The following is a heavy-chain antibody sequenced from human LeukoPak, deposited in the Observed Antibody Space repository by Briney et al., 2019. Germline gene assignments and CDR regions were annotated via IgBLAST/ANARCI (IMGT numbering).Heavy chain of an antibody. V-gene: IGHV3-7*01. D-gene: IGHD2-2*01. CDR2: IKQDGSDK. Sequence: GGSLRLSCAASGFTFSNYWMNCVRQAPGKGLEWVANIKQDGSDKYYVDSVKGRFTISRDNAKNSLYLQMNSLRAEDTAVYYCARRSGVPTAIRYNDFDFWDQGTLVTVSS. CDR1: GFTFSNYW. J-gene: IGHJ4*02. CDR3: ARRSGVPTAIRYNDFDF.